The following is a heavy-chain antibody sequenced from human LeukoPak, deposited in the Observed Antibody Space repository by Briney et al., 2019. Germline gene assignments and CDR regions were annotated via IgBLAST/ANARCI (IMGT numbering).Heavy chain of an antibody. CDR1: GFTFSSYS. D-gene: IGHD1-26*01. V-gene: IGHV3-48*02. CDR3: VRSKTYFFEY. CDR2: ITSSSSNI. J-gene: IGHJ4*02. Sequence: GGSLRLSCAASGFTFSSYSMNWVRQAPGKGLEWLSYITSSSSNIYYADSVKGRFTISRDNAKNSLYLQMNSLRDEDTALYYRVRSKTYFFEYWGQGALVTVSS.